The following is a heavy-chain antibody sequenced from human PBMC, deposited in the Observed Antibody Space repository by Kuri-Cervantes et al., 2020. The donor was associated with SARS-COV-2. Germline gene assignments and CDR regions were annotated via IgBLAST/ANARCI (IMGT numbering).Heavy chain of an antibody. CDR1: GYTFTSYD. Sequence: ASVNVSCKASGYTFTSYDINWVRQATGQGLEGMGWISAYNGNTNYAQKLQGRVTMTTDTSTNTAYMELRSLRSDDTAVYYCARDRLLWFGEPIDYWGQGTLVTVSS. D-gene: IGHD3-10*01. V-gene: IGHV1-18*01. CDR2: ISAYNGNT. J-gene: IGHJ4*02. CDR3: ARDRLLWFGEPIDY.